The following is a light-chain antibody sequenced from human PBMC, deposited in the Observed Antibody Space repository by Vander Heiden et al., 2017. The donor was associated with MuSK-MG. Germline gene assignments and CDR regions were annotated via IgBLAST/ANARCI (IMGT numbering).Light chain of an antibody. CDR1: QSVSSY. J-gene: IGKJ4*01. CDR3: QQRSNWPSLT. CDR2: DAS. Sequence: EMVLTHSPATLSLSPGERATLSCRASQSVSSYLAWYQQKPGQAPRLLIYDASNRATGIPARFSGSGSGTDFTLTISSREQEDFAVYYCQQRSNWPSLTFGGGTKVEIK. V-gene: IGKV3-11*01.